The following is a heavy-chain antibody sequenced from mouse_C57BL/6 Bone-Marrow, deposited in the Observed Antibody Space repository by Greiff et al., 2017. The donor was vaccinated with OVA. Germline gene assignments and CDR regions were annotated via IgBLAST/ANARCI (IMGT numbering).Heavy chain of an antibody. CDR2: INPNNGGT. CDR3: AREETEVTTGFAY. J-gene: IGHJ3*01. CDR1: GYTFTDYY. V-gene: IGHV1-26*01. Sequence: EVQLQQSGPELVKPGASVKISCKASGYTFTDYYMNWVKQSHGKSLEWIGDINPNNGGTSYNQKFKGKATLTVDKSSSTAYMELRSLTSEDSAVYYGAREETEVTTGFAYWGQGTLVTVSA. D-gene: IGHD2-2*01.